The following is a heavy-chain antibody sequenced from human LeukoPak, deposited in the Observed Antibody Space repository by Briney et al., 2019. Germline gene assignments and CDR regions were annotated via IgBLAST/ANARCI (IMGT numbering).Heavy chain of an antibody. V-gene: IGHV3-23*01. CDR2: ISGSGGST. CDR1: GFTFSSYA. Sequence: GGSLRLSCAASGFTFSSYAMSWVRQAPEKGLEWVSAISGSGGSTYYADSVKGRFTISRDNSKNTLYLQMNSLRAEDTAVYYCAKDVAAAAGTRNYFDYWGQGTLVTVSS. J-gene: IGHJ4*02. CDR3: AKDVAAAAGTRNYFDY. D-gene: IGHD6-13*01.